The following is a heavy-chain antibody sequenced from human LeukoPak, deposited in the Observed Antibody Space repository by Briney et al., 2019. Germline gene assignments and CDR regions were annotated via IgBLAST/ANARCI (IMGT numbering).Heavy chain of an antibody. J-gene: IGHJ4*02. CDR1: GFTFSSYA. V-gene: IGHV3-30-3*01. D-gene: IGHD3-3*01. Sequence: PGGSLRLSCAASGFTFSSYAMHWVRQAPGKGLEWVAVISYDGSNNYYADSVKGRFTISRDNSKNTLYLQMNSLRAEDTAVYYCARDIRFLEWLFDYWGQGTLVTVSS. CDR3: ARDIRFLEWLFDY. CDR2: ISYDGSNN.